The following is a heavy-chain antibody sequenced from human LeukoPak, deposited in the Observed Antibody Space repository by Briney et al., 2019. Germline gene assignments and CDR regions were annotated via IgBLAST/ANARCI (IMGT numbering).Heavy chain of an antibody. D-gene: IGHD3-22*01. V-gene: IGHV3-30*18. CDR3: AKELNYDSMDY. J-gene: IGHJ4*02. CDR2: ISYDGSNK. Sequence: GGALRLSCAASGFTFSSYGRHWVRQAPGKGLEGVAVISYDGSNKHYADSVKGRFTISRDNSKNTLYLQMNSLRAEDTAVYYCAKELNYDSMDYWGQGTLVTVSS. CDR1: GFTFSSYG.